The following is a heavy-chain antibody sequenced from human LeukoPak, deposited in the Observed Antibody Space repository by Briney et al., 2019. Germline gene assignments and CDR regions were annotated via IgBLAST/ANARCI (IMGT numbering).Heavy chain of an antibody. CDR1: GFTFSGSA. CDR2: VRSKDNGYAT. Sequence: GGSLRLSCAASGFTFSGSAMHWVRQASGKGLEWVARVRSKDNGYATSYSASVRGRFTISRDDSKNMAYLQMDSLKTEDTAVYFCSRTSDAAWYFDLWGRGTLVTVSS. D-gene: IGHD6-25*01. J-gene: IGHJ2*01. V-gene: IGHV3-73*01. CDR3: SRTSDAAWYFDL.